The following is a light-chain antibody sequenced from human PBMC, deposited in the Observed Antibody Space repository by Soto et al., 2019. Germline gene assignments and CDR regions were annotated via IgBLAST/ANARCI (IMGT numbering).Light chain of an antibody. CDR2: MIS. CDR3: MQATQPYT. V-gene: IGKV2-24*01. J-gene: IGKJ2*01. CDR1: QSLVHNDGNTY. Sequence: VMTQTPLSSPVTLGQPASISCRSSQSLVHNDGNTYLSWLHQRPGQPPRLLIYMISNRFSGDTDRFSGSGAGTDFTLKISRVEAEDVGVYYCMQATQPYTVGQGTKLEI.